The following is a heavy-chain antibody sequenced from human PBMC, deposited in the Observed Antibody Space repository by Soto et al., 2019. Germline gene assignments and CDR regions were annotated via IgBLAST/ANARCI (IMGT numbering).Heavy chain of an antibody. CDR2: ISYSGTT. CDR3: ARGAYYDSSGYYYFDY. J-gene: IGHJ4*02. V-gene: IGHV4-30-4*01. Sequence: SETLSLTCTVSGDSISSNNNYWSWIRQPPGEGLEWIGFISYSGTTSYSPSLKSRVAISLDTSKNQFSLSLSSVTAADTAVYYCARGAYYDSSGYYYFDYWGQGTLVTVSS. CDR1: GDSISSNNNY. D-gene: IGHD3-22*01.